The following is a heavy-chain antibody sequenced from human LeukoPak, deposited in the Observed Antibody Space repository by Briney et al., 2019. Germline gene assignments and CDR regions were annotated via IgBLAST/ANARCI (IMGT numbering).Heavy chain of an antibody. CDR3: ARRDGSQYYHYYYYMDV. J-gene: IGHJ6*03. CDR1: GFTFSSYS. D-gene: IGHD1-26*01. V-gene: IGHV3-48*01. Sequence: GGSLRLSCAASGFTFSSYSMNWVRQAPGKGLEWVSYISSSSSTIYYADSVKGRFTISGDNAKNSLYLQMNSLRAEDTAVYYCARRDGSQYYHYYYYMDVWGKGTTVTVSS. CDR2: ISSSSSTI.